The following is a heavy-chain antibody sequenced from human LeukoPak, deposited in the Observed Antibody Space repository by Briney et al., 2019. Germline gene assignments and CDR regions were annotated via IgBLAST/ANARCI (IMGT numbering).Heavy chain of an antibody. J-gene: IGHJ4*02. CDR2: ISSTGGST. V-gene: IGHV3-23*01. Sequence: PGGSLRLSCAASGFSFNSQVMSWVRQAPGKGLEWVSTISSTGGSTYYADSVQGRFTISKDNSKSTLYLQMSSLIAEDTAVYYCARVTGPTSTVVRGVIIPAFDYWGQGTLVTVSS. CDR1: GFSFNSQV. CDR3: ARVTGPTSTVVRGVIIPAFDY. D-gene: IGHD3-10*01.